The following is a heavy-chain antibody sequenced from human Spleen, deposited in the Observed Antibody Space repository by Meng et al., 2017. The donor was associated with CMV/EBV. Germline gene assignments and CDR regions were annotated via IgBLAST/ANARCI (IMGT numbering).Heavy chain of an antibody. CDR1: GHTFRDYRINPFSDYN. V-gene: IGHV1-2*02. Sequence: ASVKVSCKASGHTFRDYRINPFSDYNIHWVRRAPGQGLEWMGWISLNSGDTNYAQKFQGRVTMTRDTSVTTSYMELSSLRSDDTAVYFCGRYNGGISDYWGQGTLVTVSS. CDR2: ISLNSGDT. D-gene: IGHD2-8*01. J-gene: IGHJ4*02. CDR3: GRYNGGISDY.